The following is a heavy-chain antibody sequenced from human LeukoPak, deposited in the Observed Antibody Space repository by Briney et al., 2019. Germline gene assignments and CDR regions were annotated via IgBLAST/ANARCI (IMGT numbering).Heavy chain of an antibody. J-gene: IGHJ3*02. D-gene: IGHD3-22*01. CDR1: GFTFSDYY. Sequence: GGSLRLSCAASGFTFSDYYMSWIRQAPGKGLEWVSYISSSGSTIYYADSVKGRFTISRDNAKNSLFLQMNSLRAEDTALYYCARAKYYYDSTTYLDAFDIWGQGTMVTVSS. V-gene: IGHV3-11*01. CDR3: ARAKYYYDSTTYLDAFDI. CDR2: ISSSGSTI.